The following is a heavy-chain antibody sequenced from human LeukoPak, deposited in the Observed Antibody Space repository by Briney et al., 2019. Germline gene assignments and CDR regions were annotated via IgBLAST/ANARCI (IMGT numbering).Heavy chain of an antibody. CDR2: INHSGRT. D-gene: IGHD3-10*01. Sequence: PSETLSLTCAVSGVSLSGYYWGWIRQTPGKGLEWIGEINHSGRTNYNPSLKSRVTISVDTSKNQFSLKLSSVTAADTAVYYCARRPPLLWFGELLSWFDPWGQGTLVTVSS. CDR1: GVSLSGYY. CDR3: ARRPPLLWFGELLSWFDP. J-gene: IGHJ5*02. V-gene: IGHV4-34*01.